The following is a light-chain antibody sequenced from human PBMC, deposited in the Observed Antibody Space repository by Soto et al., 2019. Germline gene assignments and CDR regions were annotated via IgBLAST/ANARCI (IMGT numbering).Light chain of an antibody. CDR1: QGIRND. V-gene: IGKV1-6*01. CDR3: LQDYNYPYT. J-gene: IGKJ2*01. CDR2: AAS. Sequence: AIQMTQSPSSLSASVGDRVTITCRASQGIRNDLGWYQQKPGKAPKLLIFAASSLQSGVPSRFSGSGSGTDFALTISSLRPEDFATYYCLQDYNYPYTFGQGTKLEIK.